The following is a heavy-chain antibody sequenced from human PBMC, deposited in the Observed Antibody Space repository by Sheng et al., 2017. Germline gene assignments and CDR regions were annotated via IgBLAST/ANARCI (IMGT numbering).Heavy chain of an antibody. V-gene: IGHV1-18*01. CDR2: ISAYNGNT. CDR3: ARDTGDYDFWSGQGQFDY. Sequence: QVQLVQSGAEVKKPGASVKVSCKASGYTFTSYGISWVRQAPGQGLEWMGWISAYNGNTNYAQKLQGRVTMTTDTSTSTAYMELRSLRSDDTAVYYCARDTGDYDFWSGQGQFDYWGQGTLVTVSS. CDR1: GYTFTSYG. D-gene: IGHD3-3*01. J-gene: IGHJ4*02.